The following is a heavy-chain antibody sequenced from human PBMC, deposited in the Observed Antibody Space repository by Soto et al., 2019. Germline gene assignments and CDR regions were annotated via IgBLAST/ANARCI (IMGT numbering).Heavy chain of an antibody. CDR2: ISAYNGNT. V-gene: IGHV1-18*01. Sequence: ASVKVSCKASGYTFTSYGISWVRQAPGQGLEWMGWISAYNGNTKYAQKLQGRVTMTTDTSTSTAYMELRSLRSDDTAVYYFARDPVPCSGGSCYKGTEYFQHWGQGTLVTVSS. D-gene: IGHD2-15*01. CDR1: GYTFTSYG. CDR3: ARDPVPCSGGSCYKGTEYFQH. J-gene: IGHJ1*01.